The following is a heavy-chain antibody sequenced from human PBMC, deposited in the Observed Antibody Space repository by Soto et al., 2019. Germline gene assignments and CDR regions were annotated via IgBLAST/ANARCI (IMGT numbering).Heavy chain of an antibody. CDR3: ARQRNELELDYYYYMDV. V-gene: IGHV4-61*08. J-gene: IGHJ6*03. CDR1: GGSISSGGYY. CDR2: IYYSGST. D-gene: IGHD1-7*01. Sequence: SETLSLTCAVSGGSISSGGYYWSWIRKPPGKGLEWIGYIYYSGSTNYNPSLKSRVTISVDTSKNQFSLKLSSVTAADTAVYYCARQRNELELDYYYYMDVWGKGTTVTVSS.